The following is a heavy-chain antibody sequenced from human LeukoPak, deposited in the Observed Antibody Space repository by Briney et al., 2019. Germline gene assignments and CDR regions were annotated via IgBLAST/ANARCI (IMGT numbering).Heavy chain of an antibody. D-gene: IGHD6-19*01. Sequence: GGSLRLSCAASGFTFHNYWMHWVRRAPGKGPVWVSRISTDGSSTSYADSVEGRFTISRDNAKNTLYLQMNSLRTEDTAVYYCARRTVAGSLDYWGQGSLVTVSS. CDR1: GFTFHNYW. CDR2: ISTDGSST. V-gene: IGHV3-74*01. CDR3: ARRTVAGSLDY. J-gene: IGHJ4*02.